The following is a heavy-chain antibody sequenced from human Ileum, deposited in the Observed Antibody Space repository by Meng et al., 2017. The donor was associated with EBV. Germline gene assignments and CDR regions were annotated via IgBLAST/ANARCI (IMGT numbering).Heavy chain of an antibody. V-gene: IGHV4-34*01. D-gene: IGHD4-17*01. CDR2: INHSGST. J-gene: IGHJ4*02. CDR3: ARGRGYGDYGSLY. Sequence: QLCPWGAGLSHPSATLSPTSAVYGRSFSGYYGSWISQPPGKGLEWIGEINHSGSTNYNPSLKSRVTISVDTSKNQFSLKLSSVTAADTAVYYCARGRGYGDYGSLYWGQGTLVTVSS. CDR1: GRSFSGYY.